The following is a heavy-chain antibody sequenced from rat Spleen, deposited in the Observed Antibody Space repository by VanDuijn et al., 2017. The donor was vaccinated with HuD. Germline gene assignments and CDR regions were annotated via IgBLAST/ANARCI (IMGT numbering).Heavy chain of an antibody. D-gene: IGHD5-1*01. J-gene: IGHJ2*01. V-gene: IGHV5-25*01. CDR1: RFTFNDYY. Sequence: EVQLVESGGGLVQPGRSLKLSCAASRFTFNDYYMAWVRQAPTKGLEWVAAISSDGTNAYYRDSVKGRFSISRDNAKTTLYLQMDSLRSEDTATYYCARQGLGARDYFDYWGQGVVVTVSS. CDR3: ARQGLGARDYFDY. CDR2: ISSDGTNA.